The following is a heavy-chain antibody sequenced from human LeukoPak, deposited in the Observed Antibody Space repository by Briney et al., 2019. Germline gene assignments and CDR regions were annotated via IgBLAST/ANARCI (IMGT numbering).Heavy chain of an antibody. J-gene: IGHJ6*03. Sequence: SETLSLTCTVSGGSISSYYWSWIRQPAGKGLEWIGRIYTSGSTNYNPSLKSRVTMSVDTSKNQFSLKLSSVTAADTAVYYCARGRLRFLEWLSTVHYYYYMDVWGKGTTVTVSS. D-gene: IGHD3-3*01. CDR3: ARGRLRFLEWLSTVHYYYYMDV. V-gene: IGHV4-4*07. CDR1: GGSISSYY. CDR2: IYTSGST.